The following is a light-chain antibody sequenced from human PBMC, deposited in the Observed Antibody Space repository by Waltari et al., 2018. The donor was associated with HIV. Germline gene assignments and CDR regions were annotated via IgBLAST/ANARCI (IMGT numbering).Light chain of an antibody. Sequence: QSVLTPPPSASGTPGQRVSISCSGSSSNIGSNYVYWYQQLPGTAPKLLMYRNDERPSGVPYRFSGSKSGTSASLAISGLRSEDEADYYCAAWDDSLSAWVFGGGTKLTVL. J-gene: IGLJ3*02. CDR1: SSNIGSNY. V-gene: IGLV1-47*01. CDR3: AAWDDSLSAWV. CDR2: RND.